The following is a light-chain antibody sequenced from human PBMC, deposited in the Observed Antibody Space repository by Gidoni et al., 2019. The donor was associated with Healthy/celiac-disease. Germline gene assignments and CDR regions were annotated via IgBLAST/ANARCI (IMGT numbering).Light chain of an antibody. V-gene: IGLV1-47*01. CDR1: SSNIGSNY. J-gene: IGLJ3*02. CDR2: RNN. Sequence: QSVLTQPHSASGTPGQGVTISCSGSSSNIGSNYVYWYQQLPGTAPKLLIYRNNQRPSGVPDRFSGSKSGTSASLAISGLRSEDEADYYCAAWDDSLSGWVFGGGTKLTVL. CDR3: AAWDDSLSGWV.